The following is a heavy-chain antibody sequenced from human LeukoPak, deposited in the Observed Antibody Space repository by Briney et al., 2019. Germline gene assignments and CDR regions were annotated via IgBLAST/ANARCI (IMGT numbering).Heavy chain of an antibody. CDR2: YFRSGST. CDR1: DYSISSGYY. D-gene: IGHD6-19*01. V-gene: IGHV4-38-2*02. J-gene: IGHJ5*02. CDR3: ARGHGSGRNYDRIDP. Sequence: AETLTLPCTVSDYSISSGYYWAWLRPPPGTGAGFIGSYFRSGSTSYNPSLGRRDSISVDTVNNHYSLNLTSMTPADTAMYDCARGHGSGRNYDRIDPWGQGTRVTVSS.